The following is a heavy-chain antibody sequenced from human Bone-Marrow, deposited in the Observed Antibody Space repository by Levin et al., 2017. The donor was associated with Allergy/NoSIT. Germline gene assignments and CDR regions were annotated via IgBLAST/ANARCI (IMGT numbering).Heavy chain of an antibody. CDR3: VKESGLTTSTTSYGMDV. Sequence: AGGSLRLSCATSGFTFDDYAMHWVRQGPGKGLEWVSGISWNSVVIGYADSVKGRFTISRDNAKNSLYLQMNSLRDEDTALYYCVKESGLTTSTTSYGMDVWGQGTTVTVSS. CDR2: ISWNSVVI. D-gene: IGHD4-11*01. J-gene: IGHJ6*02. CDR1: GFTFDDYA. V-gene: IGHV3-9*01.